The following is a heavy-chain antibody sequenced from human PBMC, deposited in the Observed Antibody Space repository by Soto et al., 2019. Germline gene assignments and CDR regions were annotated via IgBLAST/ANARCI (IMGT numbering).Heavy chain of an antibody. Sequence: PGGSLRLSCAASVFTFSSYAMSLVRQAPGRGLEWVSVISGSGGGTDYADSVKGRFTISRDKSENTLYRQMNSLRAEDTAVYYGATQGPPAPPYYGRAVGGQGPTVTVSS. CDR2: ISGSGGGT. J-gene: IGHJ6*02. CDR3: ATQGPPAPPYYGRAV. V-gene: IGHV3-23*01. CDR1: VFTFSSYA.